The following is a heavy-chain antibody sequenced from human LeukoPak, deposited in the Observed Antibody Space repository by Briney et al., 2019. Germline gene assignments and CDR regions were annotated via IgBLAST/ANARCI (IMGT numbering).Heavy chain of an antibody. D-gene: IGHD3/OR15-3a*01. CDR2: IYTSGTS. Sequence: SQTLSLTCTVSGGSISSGTYYWNWIRQPAGNGLEWIGRIYTSGTSNYNPSLESRVTISVDTSKNQFSLRLNSVTAADTAVYYCARATNNNFLTGFYADVFDIWGQGTMVTVSS. V-gene: IGHV4-61*02. CDR1: GGSISSGTYY. CDR3: ARATNNNFLTGFYADVFDI. J-gene: IGHJ3*02.